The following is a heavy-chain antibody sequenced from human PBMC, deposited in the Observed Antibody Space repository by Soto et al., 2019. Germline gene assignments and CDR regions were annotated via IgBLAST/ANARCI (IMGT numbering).Heavy chain of an antibody. Sequence: QVQLVESGGGGVQPGRSLRLSCAAAGFTFSSYGMHWVRQAPGTGLEWVAVMSYDGSKYYADTVKGRFTISRDNSKNTLYLQINSLRPEDTAVYYCAKEFTPWFCDYFYHYYGMDVWGQGTTVNVSS. D-gene: IGHD4-17*01. CDR1: GFTFSSYG. J-gene: IGHJ6*02. CDR2: MSYDGSK. CDR3: AKEFTPWFCDYFYHYYGMDV. V-gene: IGHV3-30*18.